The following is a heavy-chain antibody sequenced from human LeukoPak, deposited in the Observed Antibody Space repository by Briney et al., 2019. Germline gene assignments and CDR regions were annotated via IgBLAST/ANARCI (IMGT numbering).Heavy chain of an antibody. D-gene: IGHD6-13*01. CDR1: GFTFTSYW. V-gene: IGHV3-7*04. CDR2: IKQDGSEK. Sequence: GGSLRLSCAASGFTFTSYWMIWVRQTPGKGLEWVASIKQDGSEKYYVDSVKGRFTISRDSAKNSLYLQMNSLRAEDTAVYYRARDHGSWYYFDYWGQGSPGHRLL. J-gene: IGHJ4*02. CDR3: ARDHGSWYYFDY.